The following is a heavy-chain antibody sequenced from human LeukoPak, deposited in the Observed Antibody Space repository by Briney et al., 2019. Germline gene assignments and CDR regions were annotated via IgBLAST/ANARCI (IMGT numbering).Heavy chain of an antibody. CDR2: IGDNGDST. D-gene: IGHD4-23*01. V-gene: IGHV3-23*01. J-gene: IGHJ4*02. CDR1: GFTFSSYA. Sequence: GGSLRLSCAASGFTFSSYAMSWVRQAPGKGLEWVSTIGDNGDSTYYADSVKGRFTISRDNSKNTLYLQMNSLRAEDTAVYYCAKYDYGGNPNEYYFDYWGQGTQVTVSS. CDR3: AKYDYGGNPNEYYFDY.